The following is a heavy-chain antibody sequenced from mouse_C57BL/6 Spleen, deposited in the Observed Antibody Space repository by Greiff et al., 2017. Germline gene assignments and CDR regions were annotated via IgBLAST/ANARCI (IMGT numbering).Heavy chain of an antibody. D-gene: IGHD1-1*01. CDR3: TTKLVAEDY. CDR2: IDTENGDT. Sequence: VQLQQSGAELVRPGASVKLSCTASGFNIKDDYMHWVKQRPEQGLEWIGWIDTENGDTEYASKFQGKATITADTPSNTAYLQLSSLTSEDTAVYYCTTKLVAEDYWGQGTTLTVSS. CDR1: GFNIKDDY. V-gene: IGHV14-4*01. J-gene: IGHJ2*01.